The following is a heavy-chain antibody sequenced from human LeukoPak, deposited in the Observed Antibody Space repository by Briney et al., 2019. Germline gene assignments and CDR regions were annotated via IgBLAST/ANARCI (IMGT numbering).Heavy chain of an antibody. D-gene: IGHD2-15*01. V-gene: IGHV1-69*13. CDR3: ARGGPSILVVVAAQYDAFDN. J-gene: IGHJ3*02. CDR2: IIPIFGTA. Sequence: SVKVSCKASGGTFSSYAISWVRQAPGQGLEWMGGIIPIFGTANYAQKFQGRVTITADESTSTAYMELSSLRSEDTAVYYCARGGPSILVVVAAQYDAFDNWGQGTMVTVSS. CDR1: GGTFSSYA.